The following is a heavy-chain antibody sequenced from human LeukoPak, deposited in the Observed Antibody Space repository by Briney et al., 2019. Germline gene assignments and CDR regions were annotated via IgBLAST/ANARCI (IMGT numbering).Heavy chain of an antibody. D-gene: IGHD2-2*01. J-gene: IGHJ4*02. CDR2: VFGGSDTT. V-gene: IGHV3-23*01. CDR3: AKVGCTSCYSY. CDR1: GFTFSSYA. Sequence: GGSLRLSCAASGFTFSSYAMSWVRQAPGKGLEWVSSVFGGSDTTYYADSVKGRFTISRDNSKNTLYLQMNSLRAEDTAVYYCAKVGCTSCYSYWGQGTLVTVSS.